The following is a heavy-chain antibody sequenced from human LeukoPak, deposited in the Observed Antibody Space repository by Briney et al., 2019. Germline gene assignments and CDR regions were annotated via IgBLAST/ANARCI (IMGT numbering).Heavy chain of an antibody. CDR3: ARDDGVLLPRRAAPGAFDI. D-gene: IGHD3-10*01. V-gene: IGHV3-48*01. J-gene: IGHJ3*02. CDR1: GFTFSSYS. CDR2: ISSSSSTI. Sequence: GGSLRLSCAASGFTFSSYSMNWVRQASGKGLEWVSYISSSSSTIYYADSVKGRFTISRDNAKNSLYLQMNSLRAEDTAVYYCARDDGVLLPRRAAPGAFDIWGQGTMVTVSS.